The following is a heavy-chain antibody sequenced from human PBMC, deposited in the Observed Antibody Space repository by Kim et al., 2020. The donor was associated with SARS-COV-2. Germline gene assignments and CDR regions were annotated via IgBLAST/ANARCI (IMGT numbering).Heavy chain of an antibody. CDR2: VTSDGSI. D-gene: IGHD1-1*01. V-gene: IGHV3-23*01. CDR3: AREPARRAVY. Sequence: GGSLRLSCAASGFIFSTYDMSWVRQAPGKGLEWVSPVTSDGSISYADSVKGRLTTSRDNSKNMLLLQMDNRKIEDTAAYYCAREPARRAVYFGQGTLVT. CDR1: GFIFSTYD. J-gene: IGHJ4*02.